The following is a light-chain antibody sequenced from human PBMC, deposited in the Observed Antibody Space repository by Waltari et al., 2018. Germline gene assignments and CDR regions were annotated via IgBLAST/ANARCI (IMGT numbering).Light chain of an antibody. V-gene: IGKV1-9*01. CDR1: EGISTY. CDR3: QQLDKYPLT. J-gene: IGKJ4*01. CDR2: GAS. Sequence: IQLTQSPSSLSASVGDKVTITCRASEGISTYLAWYQQQPGKAPKLLIYGASTLQSGVPSRLSGSGSGTDFTLTISSLQPGDFATYYCQQLDKYPLTFGGGTKVEIK.